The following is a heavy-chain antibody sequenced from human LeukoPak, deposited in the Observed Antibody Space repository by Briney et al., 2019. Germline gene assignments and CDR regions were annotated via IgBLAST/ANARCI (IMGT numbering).Heavy chain of an antibody. J-gene: IGHJ4*02. CDR1: GFTFSSYT. D-gene: IGHD7-27*01. Sequence: GGSLRLSCAASGFTFSSYTMSWVRQAPGKGLEWVSTMTTSDGNTYYADSVKGRSTVSRDNSKNTLFLQMNSLRAEDTAVYYCAKDGGLWVSAHWGDSWGRGTLVTVSS. CDR3: AKDGGLWVSAHWGDS. V-gene: IGHV3-23*01. CDR2: MTTSDGNT.